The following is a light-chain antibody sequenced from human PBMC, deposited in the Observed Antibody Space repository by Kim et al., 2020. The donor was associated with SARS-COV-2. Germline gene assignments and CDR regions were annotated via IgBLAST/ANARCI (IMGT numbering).Light chain of an antibody. J-gene: IGKJ1*01. CDR3: QQYYTYPRT. CDR2: AAS. Sequence: AIRITQSPSSLSASTGDRVNITCRASRGVSSYLAWYQQKPGKAPKLLIYAASTLQSGVPSRFSGSGSGTDFTLTISCLQSEDFATYYCQQYYTYPRTFGQGTKVDIK. CDR1: RGVSSY. V-gene: IGKV1-8*01.